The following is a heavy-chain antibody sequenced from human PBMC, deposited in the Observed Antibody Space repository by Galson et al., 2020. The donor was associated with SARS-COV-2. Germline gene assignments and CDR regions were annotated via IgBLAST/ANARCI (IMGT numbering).Heavy chain of an antibody. D-gene: IGHD6-25*01. CDR1: GGSISSSNW. CDR3: ARTYAASKGGRGFDY. V-gene: IGHV4-4*02. J-gene: IGHJ4*02. CDR2: IYHSGST. Sequence: SETLSLTCAVSGGSISSSNWWSWVRQPPGKGLEWIGEIYHSGSTNYNPSLKSRVTISVDTSKNQFSLKLSSVTAADTAVYYCARTYAASKGGRGFDYWGQGTLVTVSS.